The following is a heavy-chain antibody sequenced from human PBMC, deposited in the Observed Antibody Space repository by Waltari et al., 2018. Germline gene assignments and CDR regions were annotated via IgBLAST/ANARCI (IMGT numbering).Heavy chain of an antibody. V-gene: IGHV3-7*01. CDR1: GFTFSSYW. CDR3: ARVRDVWEPELDAFDI. J-gene: IGHJ3*02. Sequence: EVQLVESGGGLVQPGGSLRLSCAASGFTFSSYWMSWVRQAPGKGLEWVANIKQDGSEKYYVDSVKGRFTISRDNAKNSLYLQMNSLRAEDTAVYYCARVRDVWEPELDAFDIWGQGTMVTVSS. D-gene: IGHD1-26*01. CDR2: IKQDGSEK.